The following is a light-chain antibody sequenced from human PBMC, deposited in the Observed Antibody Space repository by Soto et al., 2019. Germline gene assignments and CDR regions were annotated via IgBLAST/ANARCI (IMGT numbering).Light chain of an antibody. CDR1: VSEVAGYTY. J-gene: IGLJ2*01. Sequence: QSALTQPASVSGSPGQSITISCTGAVSEVAGYTYVSWYQQHPGKGPKVIIYDVSNRPSGGSNRFSGSKSGTTASLTISGLQAEEEADYYCSSFTSILGLFGGGTKVTVL. V-gene: IGLV2-14*03. CDR3: SSFTSILGL. CDR2: DVS.